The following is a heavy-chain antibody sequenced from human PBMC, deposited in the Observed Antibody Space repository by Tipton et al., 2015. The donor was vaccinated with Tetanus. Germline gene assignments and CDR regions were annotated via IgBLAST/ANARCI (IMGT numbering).Heavy chain of an antibody. CDR2: IFASGTT. CDR3: ARANGPGSYLDY. D-gene: IGHD2-8*01. J-gene: IGHJ4*02. Sequence: TLSLTCTVSGVSIFGSINSYSWAWVRQPAGKGLEWIGRIFASGTTNYNPSLNSRVAMSVDTSDTQFSLKLSSVTAADTAVYYCARANGPGSYLDYWGQGTLVTVSS. V-gene: IGHV4-4*07. CDR1: GVSIFGSINSYS.